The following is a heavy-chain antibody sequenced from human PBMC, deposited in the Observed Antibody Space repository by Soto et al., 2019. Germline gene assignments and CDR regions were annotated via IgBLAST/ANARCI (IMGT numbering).Heavy chain of an antibody. V-gene: IGHV3-21*01. CDR2: ISSSSSYI. CDR1: GFTFSSYS. CDR3: ARDDYDYIWGSYRGGDY. D-gene: IGHD3-16*02. Sequence: GGSLRLSCAASGFTFSSYSMNWVRQAPGKGLEWVSSISSSSSYIYYADSVKGRFTISRDNAKNSLYLQMNSLRAEDTAVYYCARDDYDYIWGSYRGGDYWGQGTLVTVSS. J-gene: IGHJ4*02.